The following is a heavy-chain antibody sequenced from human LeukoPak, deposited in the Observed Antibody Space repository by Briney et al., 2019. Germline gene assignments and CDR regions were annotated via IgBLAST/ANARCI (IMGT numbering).Heavy chain of an antibody. CDR2: IYYSGST. CDR3: AREAAMATGFDY. V-gene: IGHV4-39*07. CDR1: GGSISSSSYY. Sequence: PSETLSLTCTVSGGSISSSSYYWGWIRQPPGKGLEWIGSIYYSGSTYYNPSLKSRVTISVDTSKNQFSLKLSSVTAADTAVYYCAREAAMATGFDYWGQGTLVTVSS. D-gene: IGHD5-18*01. J-gene: IGHJ4*02.